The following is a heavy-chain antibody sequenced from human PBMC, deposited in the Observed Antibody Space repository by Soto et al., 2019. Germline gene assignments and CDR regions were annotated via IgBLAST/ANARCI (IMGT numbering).Heavy chain of an antibody. D-gene: IGHD2-2*01. Sequence: TSETLSLTCTVSGGSISSYYWSWIRQPAGKGLQWIGRIYTSGSTNYNPSLKSRVTMSVDTSKNQFSLKLSSVTAADTAVYYCARACSSTSCYDVFDSWGQGTLGTVSS. CDR1: GGSISSYY. CDR3: ARACSSTSCYDVFDS. V-gene: IGHV4-4*07. J-gene: IGHJ4*02. CDR2: IYTSGST.